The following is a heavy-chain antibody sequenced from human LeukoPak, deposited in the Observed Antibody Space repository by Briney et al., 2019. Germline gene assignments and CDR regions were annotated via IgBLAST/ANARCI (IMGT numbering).Heavy chain of an antibody. D-gene: IGHD3-10*01. CDR3: ARERPGSRVLDY. CDR1: GFIVSSNH. CDR2: TYSGDTT. J-gene: IGHJ4*02. V-gene: IGHV3-66*01. Sequence: PGGSLRLSCAASGFIVSSNHINWVRQTPAKGLEWVSITYSGDTTYYADSVKGRFTISRDNSKNTLYLQMNSLRVEDTAVYYCARERPGSRVLDYWGQGNVVTASS.